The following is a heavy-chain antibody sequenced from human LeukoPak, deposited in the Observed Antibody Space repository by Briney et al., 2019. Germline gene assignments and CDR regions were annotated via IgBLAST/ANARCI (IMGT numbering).Heavy chain of an antibody. Sequence: ASVKVSCKASGYTFTNYYMHWVRQDPGQGLEWMGIINPNVGSTSYAQKFQGRVTMTRDTSTSTVYMDLSSLRSEDTAVYYCARAPRPPWDDSSGLDYWGQGTLVTVSS. D-gene: IGHD3-22*01. CDR1: GYTFTNYY. J-gene: IGHJ4*02. CDR2: INPNVGST. V-gene: IGHV1-46*01. CDR3: ARAPRPPWDDSSGLDY.